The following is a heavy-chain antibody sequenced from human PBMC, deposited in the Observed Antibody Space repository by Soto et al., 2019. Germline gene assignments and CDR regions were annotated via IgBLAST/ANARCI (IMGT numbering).Heavy chain of an antibody. D-gene: IGHD3-22*01. V-gene: IGHV3-9*01. CDR3: ARNPRPLDYYDSSGYYYFDY. J-gene: IGHJ4*02. Sequence: GGSLRLSCAASGFTFDDFSMHWVRQAPGKGLEWVSGISWNSGSIGYADSVKGRFTISRDNAKNTLYLQMNSLRAEDTAVYYCARNPRPLDYYDSSGYYYFDYWGQGTLVTVSS. CDR2: ISWNSGSI. CDR1: GFTFDDFS.